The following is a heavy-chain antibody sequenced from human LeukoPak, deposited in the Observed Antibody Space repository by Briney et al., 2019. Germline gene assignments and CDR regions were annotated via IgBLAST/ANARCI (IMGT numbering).Heavy chain of an antibody. CDR3: AKATHYYGSGSYLGY. CDR1: GFTFSSYG. J-gene: IGHJ4*02. CDR2: ISYDGSNK. V-gene: IGHV3-30*18. Sequence: GGSLRLSCAASGFTFSSYGMHWVRQAPGKGLEWVAVISYDGSNKYYADSVKGRFTISRDNSKNTLYLQMNSLRAEDTAVYYCAKATHYYGSGSYLGYWGQGTLVTVSS. D-gene: IGHD3-10*01.